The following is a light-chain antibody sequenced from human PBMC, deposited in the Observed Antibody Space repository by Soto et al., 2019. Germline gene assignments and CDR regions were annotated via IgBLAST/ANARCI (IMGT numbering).Light chain of an antibody. CDR3: QSYDNRLSWV. CDR1: SSNIGAGYD. V-gene: IGLV1-40*01. Sequence: QSVLTQPPSVSGAPGQRVTISCTGSSSNIGAGYDVHWYQQLPGTAPKLLIHGNNNRPSGVPDRFSGSKSGTSASLAITGLQAEDEADYYCQSYDNRLSWVFGGGTQLTVL. J-gene: IGLJ3*02. CDR2: GNN.